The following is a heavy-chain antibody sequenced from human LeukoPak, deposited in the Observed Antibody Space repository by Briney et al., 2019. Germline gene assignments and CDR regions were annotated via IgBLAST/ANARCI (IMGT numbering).Heavy chain of an antibody. CDR1: GFIFSSYN. D-gene: IGHD3-10*01. V-gene: IGHV3-30*03. CDR2: ILYDGSKK. Sequence: TGGSLRLSCAASGFIFSSYNMHWVRQAPGKGLEWVAAILYDGSKKYYADSVKGRFSVYRDNSNYTLYMELNSLRAEDTAVYYCARYYYGSGSPTYYYGMDVWGQGTTVTVSS. CDR3: ARYYYGSGSPTYYYGMDV. J-gene: IGHJ6*02.